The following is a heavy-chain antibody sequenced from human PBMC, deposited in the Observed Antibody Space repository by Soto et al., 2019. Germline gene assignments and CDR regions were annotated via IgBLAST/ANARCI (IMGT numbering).Heavy chain of an antibody. CDR1: GFTFSSYS. D-gene: IGHD3-9*01. CDR3: ARDRVYDILTGYSDY. J-gene: IGHJ4*02. CDR2: ISSSSSTI. Sequence: SGGSLRLSCAASGFTFSSYSMNWVRQAPGKGLEWVSYISSSSSTIYYADSVKGRFTISRDNAKNSLYLQMNSLSDENTAVYYCARDRVYDILTGYSDYWGQGTLVTVSS. V-gene: IGHV3-48*02.